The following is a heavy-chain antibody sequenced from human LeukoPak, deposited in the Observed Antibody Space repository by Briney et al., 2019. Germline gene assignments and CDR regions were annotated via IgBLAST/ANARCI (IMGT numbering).Heavy chain of an antibody. CDR3: ARGDSGTYYY. CDR2: IHHSEST. Sequence: SETLSLTCAVSGDSISSNYWWTWVRQPPGKGLEWIGEIHHSESTNFNPSLKSRVTISVDKSKNHFSLSLTSVSAADTAVYYCARGDSGTYYYWGQGTLVTVSS. J-gene: IGHJ4*02. D-gene: IGHD1-26*01. V-gene: IGHV4-4*02. CDR1: GDSISSNYW.